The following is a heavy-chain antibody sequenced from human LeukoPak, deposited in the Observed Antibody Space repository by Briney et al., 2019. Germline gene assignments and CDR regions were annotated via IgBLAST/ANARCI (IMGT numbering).Heavy chain of an antibody. CDR3: ARCRVDDSSGYYSRYFDY. CDR1: GGSFSGYY. Sequence: SETLSLTCAVYGGSFSGYYWSWIRQPPGKGLEWIGEINHSGSTNYNPSLKSRVTISVDTSKNQFSLKLSSVTAADTAVYYCARCRVDDSSGYYSRYFDYWGQGTLVTVSS. J-gene: IGHJ4*02. V-gene: IGHV4-34*01. CDR2: INHSGST. D-gene: IGHD3-22*01.